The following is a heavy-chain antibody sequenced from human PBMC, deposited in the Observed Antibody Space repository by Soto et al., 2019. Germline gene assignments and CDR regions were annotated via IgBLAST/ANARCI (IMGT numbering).Heavy chain of an antibody. J-gene: IGHJ6*02. CDR3: AGGGVATIWGDYYGMDV. Sequence: ASVKVSCKASGYTFTGYYMHWVRQAPGQGLEWMGWINPNSGGTNYAQKFQGRVTMTRDTSISTAYMELSRLRSDDTAVYYCAGGGVATIWGDYYGMDVWGQGTTVTVSS. CDR1: GYTFTGYY. D-gene: IGHD5-12*01. V-gene: IGHV1-2*02. CDR2: INPNSGGT.